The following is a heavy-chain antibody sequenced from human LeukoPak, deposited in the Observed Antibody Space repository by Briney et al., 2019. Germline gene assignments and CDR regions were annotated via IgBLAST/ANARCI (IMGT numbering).Heavy chain of an antibody. CDR3: AHSGFCTAGSCYSFFDY. CDR1: GLSFNTSGVG. V-gene: IGHV2-5*02. CDR2: IYWDDDK. Sequence: SGPTLVKPTQTLTLTCTFSGLSFNTSGVGVGWIRQPPGKALEWLALIYWDDDKRHSPSLKSRLIITKDTSKNQVVLKMTNIDPVDTATYYCAHSGFCTAGSCYSFFDYWGQGALVTVSS. J-gene: IGHJ4*02. D-gene: IGHD2-15*01.